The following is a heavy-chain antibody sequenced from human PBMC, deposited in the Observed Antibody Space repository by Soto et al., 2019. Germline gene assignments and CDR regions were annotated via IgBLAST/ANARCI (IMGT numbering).Heavy chain of an antibody. CDR1: GFTFSDYY. CDR3: ARDDVLLWFGESYYMDV. CDR2: ISSSGSTI. V-gene: IGHV3-11*01. J-gene: IGHJ6*03. Sequence: GGSLRLSCAASGFTFSDYYMSWIRQAPGKGLEWVSYISSSGSTIYYADSVKGRFTISRDNAKNSLYLQMNSLGAEDTAVYYCARDDVLLWFGESYYMDVWGKGTTVTVSS. D-gene: IGHD3-10*01.